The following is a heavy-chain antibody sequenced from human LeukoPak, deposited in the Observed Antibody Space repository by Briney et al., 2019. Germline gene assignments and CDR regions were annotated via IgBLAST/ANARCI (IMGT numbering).Heavy chain of an antibody. D-gene: IGHD1-26*01. CDR1: GGSFSGYY. V-gene: IGHV4-34*01. CDR2: INHSGST. Sequence: PSETLSLTCAVYGGSFSGYYWSWIRQPPGKGLEWIGEINHSGSTNYNPSLQSRVTTSVDTSKNQFSLKLSSVTAADTAVYYCASLTIVGATIDYWGQGTLVSVSA. CDR3: ASLTIVGATIDY. J-gene: IGHJ4*02.